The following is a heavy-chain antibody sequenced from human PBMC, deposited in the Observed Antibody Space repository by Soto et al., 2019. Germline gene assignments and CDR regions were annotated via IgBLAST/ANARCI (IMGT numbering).Heavy chain of an antibody. V-gene: IGHV4-4*02. J-gene: IGHJ4*02. CDR1: GGSISSSNW. CDR2: IYHSGST. D-gene: IGHD3-10*01. CDR3: ARVEITMVRGVIITRYFDY. Sequence: QVQLQESGPGLVKPSGTLSLTCAVSGGSISSSNWWSWVRQPPGKGLEWIGEIYHSGSTNYNPSLKSRVTISIDTCMTQFSLKVSSVTAADTAVYYCARVEITMVRGVIITRYFDYWGQGTLVTVSS.